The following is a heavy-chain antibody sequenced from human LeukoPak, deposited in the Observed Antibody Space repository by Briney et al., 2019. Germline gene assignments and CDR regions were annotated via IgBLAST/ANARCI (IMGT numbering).Heavy chain of an antibody. J-gene: IGHJ4*02. Sequence: GGSLTLSCSASGFTFSSYSMMWLRPAPGKGLEWGSSISSSSSYIYYADSVKGRFTISRDNAKNSLYLQMNSLRAEDTAVYYCARGDMVRGVPFDYWGQGTLVTVSS. V-gene: IGHV3-21*01. CDR2: ISSSSSYI. CDR3: ARGDMVRGVPFDY. CDR1: GFTFSSYS. D-gene: IGHD3-10*01.